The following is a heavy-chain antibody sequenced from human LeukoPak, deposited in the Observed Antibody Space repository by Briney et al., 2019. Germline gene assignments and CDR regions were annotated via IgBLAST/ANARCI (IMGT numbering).Heavy chain of an antibody. D-gene: IGHD3-22*01. CDR1: GGSISSYY. CDR2: LSKSGNT. J-gene: IGHJ4*02. CDR3: ARDGSGHFDSNGSFEY. V-gene: IGHV4-59*01. Sequence: SETLSLTCTVSGGSISSYYWSWIRLPPGKGLEWIGYLSKSGNTNYSPSLKSRVNIFGDTSENQFFLKLSSVIAADTAVYYCARDGSGHFDSNGSFEYWGQGTLVTVSS.